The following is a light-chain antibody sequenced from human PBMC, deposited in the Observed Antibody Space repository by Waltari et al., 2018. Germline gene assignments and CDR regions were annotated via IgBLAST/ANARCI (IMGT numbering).Light chain of an antibody. V-gene: IGKV1-8*01. CDR2: AAS. J-gene: IGKJ3*01. CDR3: QQYYNYPFT. CDR1: QDIASF. Sequence: AIRMTQSPSSFSASTGDRVTITCRASQDIASFLAWYQQKPGTAPNLLIYAASTLQSGVPSRFSGSGSGTDFTLTISWLQSEDFATYYCQQYYNYPFTFGPGTKVDIK.